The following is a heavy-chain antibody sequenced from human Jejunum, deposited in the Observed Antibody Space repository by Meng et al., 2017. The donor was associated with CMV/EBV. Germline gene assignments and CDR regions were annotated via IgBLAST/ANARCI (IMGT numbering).Heavy chain of an antibody. CDR2: INPSGGTT. D-gene: IGHD3-16*01. V-gene: IGHV1-46*01. Sequence: SGSTFPSYTMHWVRQAPGQGPEWMGIINPSGGTTSYAQEFQGRVTMTRDTSTSTVYRELSSLRSEDTAVYYCARDSGGGVNWFDPWGQGTRVTVSS. CDR1: GSTFPSYT. J-gene: IGHJ5*02. CDR3: ARDSGGGVNWFDP.